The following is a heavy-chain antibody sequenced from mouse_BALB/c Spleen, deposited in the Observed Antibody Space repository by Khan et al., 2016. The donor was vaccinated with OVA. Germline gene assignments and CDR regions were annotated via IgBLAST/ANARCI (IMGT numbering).Heavy chain of an antibody. Sequence: QVQLKQSGPGLVEPSQSLSITCTVSGFSLTNYGVHWVRQPPGKGLEWLVVIWSDGSTTYNSALKSRLTISKDNSKIQVFLKMNSLQTDDTAMYFCARQPYEHYNIMDYWGQGTSVTVSS. D-gene: IGHD1-1*01. CDR1: GFSLTNYG. CDR3: ARQPYEHYNIMDY. V-gene: IGHV2-6-1*01. J-gene: IGHJ4*01. CDR2: IWSDGST.